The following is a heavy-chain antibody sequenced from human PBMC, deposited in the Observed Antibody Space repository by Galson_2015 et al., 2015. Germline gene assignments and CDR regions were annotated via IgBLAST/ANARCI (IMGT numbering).Heavy chain of an antibody. J-gene: IGHJ5*02. CDR2: INSDGSST. CDR3: ARVLYSSEAGGNWFDP. V-gene: IGHV3-74*01. CDR1: GFTFSSYW. Sequence: SLRLSCAASGFTFSSYWMHWVRQAPGKGLVWVSRINSDGSSTSYADFVKGRFTISRDNAKNTLYLQMNSLRAEDTAVYYCARVLYSSEAGGNWFDPWGQGTLVTVSS. D-gene: IGHD6-25*01.